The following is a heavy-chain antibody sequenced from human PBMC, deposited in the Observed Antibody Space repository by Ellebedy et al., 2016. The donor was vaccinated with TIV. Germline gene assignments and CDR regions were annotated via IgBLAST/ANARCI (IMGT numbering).Heavy chain of an antibody. CDR2: IWYDGSNK. D-gene: IGHD2-21*02. V-gene: IGHV3-33*01. J-gene: IGHJ5*01. Sequence: PGGSLRLSCAASGFTFSSYGMHWVRQAPGKGLEWVAVIWYDGSNKYYADSVKDRFTISRDHSDDSPFLEMDSLRAEDTARYYCATENIDSYGRALDSWGQGTLVTVSS. CDR1: GFTFSSYG. CDR3: ATENIDSYGRALDS.